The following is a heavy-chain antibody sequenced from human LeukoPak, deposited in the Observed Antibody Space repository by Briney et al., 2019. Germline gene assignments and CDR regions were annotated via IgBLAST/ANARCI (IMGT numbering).Heavy chain of an antibody. CDR1: VFTDRINY. V-gene: IGHV3-66*01. J-gene: IGHJ4*02. CDR3: ARDVPATTDY. D-gene: IGHD1-1*01. Sequence: GRSLRLPRAASVFTDRINYVIGVPHAPARGLEWVSVIYSGGSTYYANSVKGRFTISRDNSKNTLYLQMNSLRAEDTAVYYCARDVPATTDYWGQGTLVTVSS. CDR2: IYSGGST.